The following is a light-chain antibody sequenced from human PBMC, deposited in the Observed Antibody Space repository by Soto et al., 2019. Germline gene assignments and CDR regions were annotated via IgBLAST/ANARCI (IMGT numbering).Light chain of an antibody. V-gene: IGKV1-33*01. J-gene: IGKJ1*01. CDR2: DAS. CDR1: QHINDY. Sequence: DIQMTQSPSSLSASVGDRVTITCQASQHINDYLRWYQHKPGKAPKLLIYDASNLETGGPSRFSGRGFGTDFTFTISSLQPEDIATYYCHQYDTLRPTFGQGTKVEIK. CDR3: HQYDTLRPT.